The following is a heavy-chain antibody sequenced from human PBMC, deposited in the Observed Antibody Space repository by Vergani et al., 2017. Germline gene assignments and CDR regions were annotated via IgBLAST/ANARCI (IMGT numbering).Heavy chain of an antibody. J-gene: IGHJ1*01. D-gene: IGHD6-19*01. CDR1: GFSLSTSGVG. Sequence: QITLKESGPTLVKPTQTLTLTCTFSGFSLSTSGVGVGWIRQPPGKALEWLALIYWDDDKRYSPSLKSRLTITKDTSKNQVVLTMTNMDRVDTATYYCAHRAVAGTYPFGAEYFRHWGQSTLVTCSS. CDR2: IYWDDDK. CDR3: AHRAVAGTYPFGAEYFRH. V-gene: IGHV2-5*02.